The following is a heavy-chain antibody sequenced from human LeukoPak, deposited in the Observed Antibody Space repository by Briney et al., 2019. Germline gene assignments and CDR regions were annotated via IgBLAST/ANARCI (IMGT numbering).Heavy chain of an antibody. V-gene: IGHV4-30-4*08. CDR3: ARDRLRYSNYYFDY. D-gene: IGHD4-11*01. Sequence: SETLSLTCTVSGGSISSGDYYWSWIRQPPGKGLEWIGYIYYSGSTYYNPSLKSRVTMSIDTSNNQFSLKLSSVTAADTAVYYCARDRLRYSNYYFDYWGQGTLVTVSS. J-gene: IGHJ4*02. CDR2: IYYSGST. CDR1: GGSISSGDYY.